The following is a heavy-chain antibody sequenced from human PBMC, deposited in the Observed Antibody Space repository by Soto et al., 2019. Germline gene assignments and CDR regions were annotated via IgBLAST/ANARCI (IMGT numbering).Heavy chain of an antibody. CDR3: ARGEGSSWYLWCDP. CDR2: IIPLFGTT. V-gene: IGHV1-69*01. D-gene: IGHD6-13*01. Sequence: QVQLVQSGAEVKKPGSSVKVSCKASGGTFNSSAITWVRQAPGQGLEWMGGIIPLFGTTNYAQKFRGRITISADESTSTAYMALSSLRSEDTAMYCCARGEGSSWYLWCDPWGQGTLVTVSS. J-gene: IGHJ5*02. CDR1: GGTFNSSA.